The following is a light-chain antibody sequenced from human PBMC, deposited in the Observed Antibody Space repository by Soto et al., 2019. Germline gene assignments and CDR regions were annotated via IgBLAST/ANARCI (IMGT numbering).Light chain of an antibody. Sequence: EILMTQSPATLSVSPGERATLSCRASQSVRHNLAWYQQKPGQAPRLLFYGASTRATGIPARFSGSGSGTDFTLTISSLQSEDFAVYYCQQSNNWPYTFGQGTKLEI. CDR2: GAS. V-gene: IGKV3-15*01. CDR3: QQSNNWPYT. CDR1: QSVRHN. J-gene: IGKJ2*01.